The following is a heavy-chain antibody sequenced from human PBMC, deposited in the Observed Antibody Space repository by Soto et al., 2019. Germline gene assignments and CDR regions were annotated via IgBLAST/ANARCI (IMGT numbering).Heavy chain of an antibody. V-gene: IGHV1-3*01. CDR1: GYTFSSYA. D-gene: IGHD6-13*01. Sequence: ASVKVSCKASGYTFSSYAMHWVRQAPGQRLEWMGGINAGNGNTKYSQKFQGRVTITRDTSASTAYMELSSLRSEDTAVYYCARVISNGWFNLPFDYWGQGTLVTVSS. J-gene: IGHJ4*02. CDR2: INAGNGNT. CDR3: ARVISNGWFNLPFDY.